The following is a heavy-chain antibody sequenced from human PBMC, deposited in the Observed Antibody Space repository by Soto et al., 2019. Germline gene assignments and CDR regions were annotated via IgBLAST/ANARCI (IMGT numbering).Heavy chain of an antibody. D-gene: IGHD5-12*01. J-gene: IGHJ4*02. Sequence: LSLTCTVSGGSISSGGYYWSWIRQHPGKGLEWIGYIYYSGSTNYNPSLKSRVTISIDTSKNQFSLKLTSVTAADTAVYYCARRYSGYGDYWGQGTLVTVSS. CDR3: ARRYSGYGDY. CDR1: GGSISSGGYY. V-gene: IGHV4-61*08. CDR2: IYYSGST.